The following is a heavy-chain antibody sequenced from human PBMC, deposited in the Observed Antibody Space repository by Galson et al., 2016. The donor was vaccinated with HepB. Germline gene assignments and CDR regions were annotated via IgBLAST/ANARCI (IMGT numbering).Heavy chain of an antibody. J-gene: IGHJ3*02. CDR2: INPSSGDT. D-gene: IGHD2-2*01. Sequence: SVKVSCKASGYTFTYYFVHWVRQAPGQGLEWLGRINPSSGDTKYAQKFQGRVTVSRDTSTSTAYMELSRRRSDETAVYYCVRTYCSTTRCYPDAFDIWGQGTAVTVSS. CDR3: VRTYCSTTRCYPDAFDI. CDR1: GYTFTYYF. V-gene: IGHV1-2*06.